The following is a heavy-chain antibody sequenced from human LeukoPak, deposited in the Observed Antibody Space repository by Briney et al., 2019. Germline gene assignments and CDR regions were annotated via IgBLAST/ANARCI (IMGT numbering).Heavy chain of an antibody. Sequence: RPSETLSLTCAVYGGSFSGYYWSWIRQPPGKGLEWIGEINHSGSTNYNPSLKSRVTISVDTSKNQFSLKLSSVTAADTAVYYCARGSHYDILTGSSKRRYNWFDPWGQGTLVTVSS. CDR1: GGSFSGYY. J-gene: IGHJ5*02. CDR3: ARGSHYDILTGSSKRRYNWFDP. V-gene: IGHV4-34*01. D-gene: IGHD3-9*01. CDR2: INHSGST.